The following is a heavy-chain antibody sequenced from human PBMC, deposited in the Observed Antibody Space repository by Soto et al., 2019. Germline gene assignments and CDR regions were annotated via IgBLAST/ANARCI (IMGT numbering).Heavy chain of an antibody. CDR3: ARGVEDRQLVTWFDP. V-gene: IGHV4-4*02. CDR1: GGSISSSNW. CDR2: IYHSGST. J-gene: IGHJ5*02. Sequence: QGQLQESGPGLVKPSGTLSPTCAVSGGSISSSNWWSWVRQPPGKGLEWIGEIYHSGSTNYNPSLKSRVTLSVDKSKNQFSLKLSSVTAADTAVYYCARGVEDRQLVTWFDPWGQGTLVTVSS. D-gene: IGHD6-13*01.